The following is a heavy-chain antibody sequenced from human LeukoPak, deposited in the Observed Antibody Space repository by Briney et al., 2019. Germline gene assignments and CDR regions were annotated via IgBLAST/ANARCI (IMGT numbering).Heavy chain of an antibody. V-gene: IGHV3-7*01. CDR1: GFTFWKVL. CDR3: ARGRMWYYYDSSGLDAFDI. J-gene: IGHJ3*02. CDR2: KVDGSEK. D-gene: IGHD3-22*01. Sequence: GSLEPSWGTSGFTFWKVLKGWVRQAPGKGAGVVGNNKVDGSEKNYVDSVKGRFTISRDNSKNTLYLQMNSLRAEDTAVYYCARGRMWYYYDSSGLDAFDIWGQGTMVTVSS.